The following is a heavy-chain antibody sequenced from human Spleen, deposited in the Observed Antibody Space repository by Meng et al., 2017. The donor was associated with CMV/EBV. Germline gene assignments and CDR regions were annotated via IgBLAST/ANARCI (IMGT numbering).Heavy chain of an antibody. D-gene: IGHD5-12*01. J-gene: IGHJ4*02. CDR1: GYTFTSHG. CDR3: ARGADIVATGGGEFDY. Sequence: QVQCVHSGAECKKPGASVKLSCKACGYTFTSHGIGWGRQAPVQGLEWMGWISAYHGTTNYAQQLQGRVTMTTDTSPSTAYMELRSLRSDDTAVYYCARGADIVATGGGEFDYWGQGTLVTVSS. V-gene: IGHV1-18*01. CDR2: ISAYHGTT.